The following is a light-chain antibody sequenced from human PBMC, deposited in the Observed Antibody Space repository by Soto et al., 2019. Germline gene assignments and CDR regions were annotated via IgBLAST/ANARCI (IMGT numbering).Light chain of an antibody. J-gene: IGLJ2*01. CDR1: SSNIGAGYD. CDR2: GNS. V-gene: IGLV1-40*01. CDR3: QSYDSSLNGVV. Sequence: QSALTQPPSVSGAPGQRVTISCTGSSSNIGAGYDVHWYQQLPGTAPKVLIYGNSNRPSGVPDRFSGSKSGTSASLAITGLQAEEEADYYCQSYDSSLNGVVFGGGTKLTVL.